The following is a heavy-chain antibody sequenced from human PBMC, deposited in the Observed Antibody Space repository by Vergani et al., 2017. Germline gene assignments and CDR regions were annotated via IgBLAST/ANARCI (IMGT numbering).Heavy chain of an antibody. CDR1: GSTSSHYS. CDR3: VRDVRVSRT. CDR2: ISGNNDDV. V-gene: IGHV3-21*01. J-gene: IGHJ3*01. Sequence: EVQMVESGGGLVKPGGSLRPSCVASGSTSSHYSMNGVRQARGKGLEWVSSISGNNDDVYYADSVKGRFTISRDNAKNSLYLDMSSLRAEDTAVYYCVRDVRVSRTWGQGTLVAVSS.